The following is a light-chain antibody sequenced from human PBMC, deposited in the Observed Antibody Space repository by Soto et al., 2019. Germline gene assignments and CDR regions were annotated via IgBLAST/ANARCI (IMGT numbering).Light chain of an antibody. J-gene: IGLJ2*01. CDR2: EVN. CDR1: SSDVGGYNS. CDR3: SSYAGSNNVV. Sequence: QSALTQPPSASGSPGQSVTISCTGTSSDVGGYNSVSWYQQHPGKAPKLMIYEVNRRPSGVPDRFSGSKSGNTASLTVSGLQAEDEADYYCSSYAGSNNVVFGGGTKLTVL. V-gene: IGLV2-8*01.